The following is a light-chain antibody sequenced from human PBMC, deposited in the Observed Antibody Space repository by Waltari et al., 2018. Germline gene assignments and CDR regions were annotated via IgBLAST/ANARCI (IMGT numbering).Light chain of an antibody. CDR1: QSVSRA. J-gene: IGKJ1*01. Sequence: EIVLTQSPGTLSLSLGERATVSCRASQSVSRALAWYQQKPGQAPRLLIYGASTRATGIPDRFSRSGSGTDFSLTISRLEPNDFAIYYCQHYVRLPVTFGQGTTVEI. CDR3: QHYVRLPVT. CDR2: GAS. V-gene: IGKV3-20*01.